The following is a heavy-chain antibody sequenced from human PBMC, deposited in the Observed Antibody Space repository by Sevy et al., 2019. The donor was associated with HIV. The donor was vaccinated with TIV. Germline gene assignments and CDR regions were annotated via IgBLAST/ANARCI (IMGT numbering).Heavy chain of an antibody. V-gene: IGHV3-7*01. D-gene: IGHD1-26*01. CDR1: GFSFSAYW. J-gene: IGHJ4*02. CDR3: AQETFGRFDS. Sequence: GGSLRLSCAPSGFSFSAYWMNWVRQAPGKGLEWVANIKPDGSYKHYVDSAKGRLTISRDNAKNSLYLQMNSLRVEDTAMYYCAQETFGRFDSWGQGTLVTVSS. CDR2: IKPDGSYK.